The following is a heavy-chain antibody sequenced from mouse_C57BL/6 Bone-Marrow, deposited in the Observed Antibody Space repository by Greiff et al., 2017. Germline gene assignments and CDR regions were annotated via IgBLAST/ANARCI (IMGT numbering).Heavy chain of an antibody. CDR2: IHPNSGST. J-gene: IGHJ2*01. CDR1: GYTFTSYW. V-gene: IGHV1-64*01. D-gene: IGHD4-1*01. CDR3: GSNWPYFDY. Sequence: QVQLKQPGAELVKPGASVKLSCKASGYTFTSYWMHWVKQRPGHGLEWIGMIHPNSGSTNYNEKFKSKATLTVDKSSSTAYMQLSSLTSEDSAVYDCGSNWPYFDYWGQGTTLTVSS.